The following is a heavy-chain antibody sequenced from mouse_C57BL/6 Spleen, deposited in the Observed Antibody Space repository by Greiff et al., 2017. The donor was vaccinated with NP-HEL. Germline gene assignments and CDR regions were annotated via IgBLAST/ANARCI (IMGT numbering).Heavy chain of an antibody. J-gene: IGHJ1*03. V-gene: IGHV5-16*01. CDR2: INYDGSST. CDR3: ARDPLGGGYFDV. CDR1: GFTFSDYY. Sequence: EVQLVESEGGLVQPGSSMKLSCTASGFTFSDYYMAWVRQVPEKGLEWVANINYDGSSTYYLDSLKSRFIISRDNAKNILYLQMSSLKSEDTATYYWARDPLGGGYFDVWGTGTTVTVSS.